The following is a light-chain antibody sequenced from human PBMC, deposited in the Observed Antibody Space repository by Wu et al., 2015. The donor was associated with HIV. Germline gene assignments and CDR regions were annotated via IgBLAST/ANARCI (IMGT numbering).Light chain of an antibody. Sequence: ENVLTQSPGTLSLSPGERATLSCRASQSITNKYLAWYQQKVGQAPRLLMFGASSRATGIPDRFNGSGSGTDFTLTINSLEPDDFAVYFCQQYGSSPLSFGQGTKVDIK. J-gene: IGKJ2*03. CDR1: QSITNKY. CDR2: GAS. CDR3: QQYGSSPLS. V-gene: IGKV3-20*01.